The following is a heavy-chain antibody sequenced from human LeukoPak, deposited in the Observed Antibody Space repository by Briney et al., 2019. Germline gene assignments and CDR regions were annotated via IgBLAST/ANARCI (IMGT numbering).Heavy chain of an antibody. J-gene: IGHJ4*02. CDR2: INDDGSTI. Sequence: GGSLRLSCVASGFTFSNAWMNWVRQVPGKGLVWVSHINDDGSTINYADSVKGRFTISRDNAKNSLYLQMDSLRAEDTAVYYCASSRSGVYWGQGTLVTVSS. CDR1: GFTFSNAW. V-gene: IGHV3-74*01. CDR3: ASSRSGVY. D-gene: IGHD3-10*01.